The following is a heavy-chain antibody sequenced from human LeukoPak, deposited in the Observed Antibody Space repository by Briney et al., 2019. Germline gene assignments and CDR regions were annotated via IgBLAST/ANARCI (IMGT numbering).Heavy chain of an antibody. CDR2: FYSCGST. Sequence: GGSLRLSCAASGFTVSSNYMSWVRQAPGKGLKWVSVFYSCGSTYYADSMKGRFTISRDNSKNTLYLQMNSLRAEDTAVYSCARDKTRGLGYSYSKSGNYFDYWGQGTLVTVSS. V-gene: IGHV3-66*01. CDR3: ARDKTRGLGYSYSKSGNYFDY. CDR1: GFTVSSNY. J-gene: IGHJ4*02. D-gene: IGHD5-18*01.